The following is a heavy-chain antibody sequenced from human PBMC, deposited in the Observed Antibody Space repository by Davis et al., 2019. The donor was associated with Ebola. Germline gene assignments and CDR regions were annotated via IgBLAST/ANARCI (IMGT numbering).Heavy chain of an antibody. CDR1: GGSISSSSYY. CDR2: IYYSGST. D-gene: IGHD3-10*01. Sequence: SETLSLTCTVSGGSISSSSYYWGWIRQPPGKGLEWIGSIYYSGSTYYNPSLKSRVTISVDTSKNQFSLKLSSVTAADTAVYYCARGHLYTLLWFGDYGMDVWGKGTTVTVSS. J-gene: IGHJ6*04. V-gene: IGHV4-39*01. CDR3: ARGHLYTLLWFGDYGMDV.